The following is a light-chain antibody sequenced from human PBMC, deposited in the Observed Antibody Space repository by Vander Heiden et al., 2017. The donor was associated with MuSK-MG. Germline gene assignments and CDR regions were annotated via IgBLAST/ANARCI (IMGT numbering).Light chain of an antibody. CDR3: QQSDSTPYT. Sequence: DIQMTQSPSSLSAFVGDRVTITCRASQSISSYLNWYQQKPGKAPKLLIYAESSLQSGVPSRFSGSGSGTDFILTISSLQPEDFATYYCQQSDSTPYTFGQGTKLEIK. V-gene: IGKV1-39*01. CDR2: AES. CDR1: QSISSY. J-gene: IGKJ2*01.